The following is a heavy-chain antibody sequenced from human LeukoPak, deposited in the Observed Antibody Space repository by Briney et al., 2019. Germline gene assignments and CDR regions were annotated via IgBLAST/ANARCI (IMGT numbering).Heavy chain of an antibody. CDR3: ASAGSGWYDY. D-gene: IGHD6-19*01. CDR1: GFTFSSQA. V-gene: IGHV3-23*01. J-gene: IGHJ4*02. CDR2: IGGSGSIT. Sequence: PGASLRLSCAASGFTFSSQAMSWVRQAPGEGLEWVSVIGGSGSITYYRDSVKGRFTISRDNSKNTMYLQMNSLRAEDTAVYYCASAGSGWYDYWGQGTLVTVSS.